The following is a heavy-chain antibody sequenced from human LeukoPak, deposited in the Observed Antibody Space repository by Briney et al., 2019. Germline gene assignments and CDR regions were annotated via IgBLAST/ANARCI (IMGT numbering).Heavy chain of an antibody. D-gene: IGHD4-17*01. Sequence: ASVKVSCKVSGYTLTELYMHWVRQAPGKGLEWMGGFDPEDGETIYAQKFQGRVTMTEDTSTDTAYMELSSLRSEDTAVYYCATVDYGDYAVDYWGQGTLVTVSS. J-gene: IGHJ4*02. CDR1: GYTLTELY. CDR3: ATVDYGDYAVDY. CDR2: FDPEDGET. V-gene: IGHV1-24*01.